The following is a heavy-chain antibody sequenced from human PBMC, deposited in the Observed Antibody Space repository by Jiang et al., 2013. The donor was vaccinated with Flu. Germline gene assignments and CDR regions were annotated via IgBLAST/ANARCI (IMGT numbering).Heavy chain of an antibody. J-gene: IGHJ3*02. CDR1: GGSISSGGYY. D-gene: IGHD4-11*01. CDR2: IYYSGST. CDR3: ARDPTTADAFDI. V-gene: IGHV4-31*11. Sequence: KPSETLSLTCAVSGGSISSGGYYWSWIRQHPGKGLEWIGYIYYSGSTYYNPSLKSRVTISVDTSKNQFSLKLSSVTAADTAVYYCARDPTTADAFDIWGQGTMVTVSS.